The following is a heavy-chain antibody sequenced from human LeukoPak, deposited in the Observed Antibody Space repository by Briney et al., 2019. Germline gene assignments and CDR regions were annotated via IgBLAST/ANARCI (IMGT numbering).Heavy chain of an antibody. Sequence: RASVKVSCKASGYTFTGYYMHWVRQAPGQGLEWMGWINPNSGGQNYAQKFQGRVTMTRDTSISTAYMELSRLRSDDTAVYYCARVHRGDSSSWYGDAFDIWGQGTMVTVSS. J-gene: IGHJ3*02. CDR2: INPNSGGQ. CDR3: ARVHRGDSSSWYGDAFDI. D-gene: IGHD6-13*01. V-gene: IGHV1-2*02. CDR1: GYTFTGYY.